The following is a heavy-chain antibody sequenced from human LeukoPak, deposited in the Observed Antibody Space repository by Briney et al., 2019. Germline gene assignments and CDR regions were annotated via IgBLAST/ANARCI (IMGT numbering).Heavy chain of an antibody. CDR1: GGSISSYY. D-gene: IGHD2-21*01. J-gene: IGHJ4*02. CDR3: ARDGGVYCGGDCFDY. CDR2: VYYSGST. Sequence: SETLSLTCTVSGGSISSYYWSWIRQPPGKGLEWIGYVYYSGSTNYNPSLKSRVTISVDTSKNQFSLKLSSVTAADTAVYYCARDGGVYCGGDCFDYWGQGTLVTVSS. V-gene: IGHV4-59*12.